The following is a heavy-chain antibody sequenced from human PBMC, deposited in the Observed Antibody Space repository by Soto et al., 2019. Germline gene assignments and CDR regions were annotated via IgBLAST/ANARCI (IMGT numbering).Heavy chain of an antibody. CDR2: ISGSGGST. CDR3: AKDRPGLERFVNLGDV. V-gene: IGHV3-23*01. J-gene: IGHJ6*03. D-gene: IGHD1-1*01. CDR1: GFTFSSYA. Sequence: EVQLLESGGGLVQPGGSLRLSCAASGFTFSSYAMSWVRQAPGKGLEWVSAISGSGGSTYYADSVKGRFTISRDNSKNTLYLQMNSRRAEDTAVYYCAKDRPGLERFVNLGDVWGKGTTVTVSS.